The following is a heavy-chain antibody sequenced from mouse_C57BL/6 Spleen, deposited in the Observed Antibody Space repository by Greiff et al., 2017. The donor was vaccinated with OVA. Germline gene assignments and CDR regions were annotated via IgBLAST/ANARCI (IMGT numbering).Heavy chain of an antibody. CDR3: ARLYYDFGFAY. V-gene: IGHV1-26*01. CDR2: INPNNGGT. Sequence: EVQLQQSGPELVKPGASVKISCKASGYTFTDYYMSWVKQSHGKSLEWIGDINPNNGGTSYNQKFKGKATLTVDKSSSTAYMELRSLTSEDSAVYYCARLYYDFGFAYWGQGTLVTVSA. J-gene: IGHJ3*01. D-gene: IGHD2-4*01. CDR1: GYTFTDYY.